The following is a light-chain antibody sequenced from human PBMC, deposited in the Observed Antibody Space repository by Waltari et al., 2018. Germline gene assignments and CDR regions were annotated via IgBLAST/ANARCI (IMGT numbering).Light chain of an antibody. V-gene: IGLV2-14*01. Sequence: QSALTQPASVSGSPGQSITISCTGTSSDVGGYNYVSWYQQHPGKAPKLMVYEVSNRPSGVSNRFSGSKSGNTASRTNSGLQAEDEADYYCSAYTSSSNVFGTGTKVTVL. CDR2: EVS. J-gene: IGLJ1*01. CDR1: SSDVGGYNY. CDR3: SAYTSSSNV.